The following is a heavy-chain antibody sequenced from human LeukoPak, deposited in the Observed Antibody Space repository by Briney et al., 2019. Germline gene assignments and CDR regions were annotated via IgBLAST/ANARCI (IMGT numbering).Heavy chain of an antibody. V-gene: IGHV3-11*05. CDR1: GFTFSDSY. D-gene: IGHD6-13*01. J-gene: IGHJ4*02. CDR3: ARVGTASSRDY. Sequence: PGGSLRLSCAASGFTFSDSYMSWIRQAPGKGLEWVSYISSRSSNTDYADSVKGRFTISRDNAKNSLYLQMNSLRAEDTAAYYCARVGTASSRDYWGQGTLVTVSS. CDR2: ISSRSSNT.